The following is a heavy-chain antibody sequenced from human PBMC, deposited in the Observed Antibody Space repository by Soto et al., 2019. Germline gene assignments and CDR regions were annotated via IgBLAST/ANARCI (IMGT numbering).Heavy chain of an antibody. Sequence: XGFLRLSFAASGFTFSSYSMNGVRQAPGKGLEWVSSISSSSSYIYYADSVKGRFTISRDNAKNSLYLQMNSLRAEDTAVYYCAREGVRLGYGMDVWGQGTTVTVSS. CDR3: AREGVRLGYGMDV. V-gene: IGHV3-21*01. CDR1: GFTFSSYS. CDR2: ISSSSSYI. J-gene: IGHJ6*02. D-gene: IGHD3-16*01.